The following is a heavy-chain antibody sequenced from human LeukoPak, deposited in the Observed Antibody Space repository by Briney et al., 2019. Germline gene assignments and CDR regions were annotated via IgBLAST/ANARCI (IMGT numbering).Heavy chain of an antibody. V-gene: IGHV4-59*08. CDR1: DGSSSRYY. CDR3: ARHVSYTGDAFDT. CDR2: IYSSGST. J-gene: IGHJ3*02. D-gene: IGHD1-26*01. Sequence: SETLSLTCNVSDGSSSRYYWSWIRLPPGKGLEWIGYIYSSGSTNYNPSLKSRVTLSVDTSKNQFSLTLNSVTAADTAVYYCARHVSYTGDAFDTWGQGTMVTVSS.